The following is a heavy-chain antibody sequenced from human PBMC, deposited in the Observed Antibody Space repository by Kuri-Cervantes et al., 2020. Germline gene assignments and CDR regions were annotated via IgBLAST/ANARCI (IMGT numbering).Heavy chain of an antibody. Sequence: GEPLKSFWAASGFPLSHYSMNWVRQAPGKGLEWFSSISSSSSYIYYADSVKGRFTISRDNAKISLYHQMNGLRAEDTAVYYCARGPGRLGYCGGDCFRFDYWGQGTLVTVSS. CDR1: GFPLSHYS. D-gene: IGHD2-21*02. J-gene: IGHJ4*02. CDR2: ISSSSSYI. V-gene: IGHV3-21*01. CDR3: ARGPGRLGYCGGDCFRFDY.